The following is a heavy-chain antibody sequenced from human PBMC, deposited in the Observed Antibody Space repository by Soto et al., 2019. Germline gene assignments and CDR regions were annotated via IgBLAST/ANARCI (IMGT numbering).Heavy chain of an antibody. CDR2: IIPILGIA. J-gene: IGHJ4*02. D-gene: IGHD3-9*01. Sequence: ASVKVSCTASGGTFSGYTISWVRQAPGQGLEWMGRIIPILGIANYAQKFQGRVTITADKSTSTAYMELSSLRSEDTAVYYCAFRLVGPYYFDYWGQGTLVTVSS. CDR3: AFRLVGPYYFDY. CDR1: GGTFSGYT. V-gene: IGHV1-69*02.